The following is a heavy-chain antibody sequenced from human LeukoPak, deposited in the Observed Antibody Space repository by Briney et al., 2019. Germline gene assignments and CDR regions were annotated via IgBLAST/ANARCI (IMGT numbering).Heavy chain of an antibody. Sequence: ASVKVSCKASNYSFINYGIGGVRQAPGQGLEWMGWVSAYNGKTSYAEQFRGRVTMTADTSTATGYMELTGLTSDDTAVYYCRRFYSNFGDYWGQGTRVAVSS. V-gene: IGHV1-18*01. J-gene: IGHJ4*02. CDR1: NYSFINYG. D-gene: IGHD4-11*01. CDR3: RRFYSNFGDY. CDR2: VSAYNGKT.